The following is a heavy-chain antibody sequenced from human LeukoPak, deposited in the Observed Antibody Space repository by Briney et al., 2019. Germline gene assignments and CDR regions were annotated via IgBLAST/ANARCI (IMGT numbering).Heavy chain of an antibody. V-gene: IGHV3-21*01. D-gene: IGHD4-11*01. CDR1: GFTFGSFS. CDR3: ARDKGIYSNYLDY. CDR2: ISSSSSYI. Sequence: NAGGSLRLSCAASGFTFGSFSMTWVRRAPGKGLEWVSSISSSSSYIYYADSVKGRFTISRDNAKNSLYLQMNSLRAEDTAVYYCARDKGIYSNYLDYWGQGTLVTVTS. J-gene: IGHJ4*02.